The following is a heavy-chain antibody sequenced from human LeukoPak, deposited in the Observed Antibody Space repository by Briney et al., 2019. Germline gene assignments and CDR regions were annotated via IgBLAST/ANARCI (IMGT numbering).Heavy chain of an antibody. J-gene: IGHJ4*02. Sequence: GGSLRLSCAASGFTFSNYAMNWARQTPGKGLEWVSGIRSSGDNTYYADSVKGRFTISRDNSKNTLYLQMSSLRAEDTAVYYCAKDRMGAIMYFDDWGQGTLVTVSS. V-gene: IGHV3-23*01. CDR1: GFTFSNYA. CDR3: AKDRMGAIMYFDD. CDR2: IRSSGDNT. D-gene: IGHD3-10*01.